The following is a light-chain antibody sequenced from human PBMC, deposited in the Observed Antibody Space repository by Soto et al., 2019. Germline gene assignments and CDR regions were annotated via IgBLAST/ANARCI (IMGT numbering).Light chain of an antibody. Sequence: IVMTQSPATLSVSPGERATLSCRASQSVSSNLAWYQQKPGQAPRLLIYAASTRATGVPARFSGSGSGTEFTLTISSLQSEDFAVYYCQQNNNWPPITFGQGTRQEIK. CDR3: QQNNNWPPIT. CDR1: QSVSSN. CDR2: AAS. V-gene: IGKV3-15*01. J-gene: IGKJ5*01.